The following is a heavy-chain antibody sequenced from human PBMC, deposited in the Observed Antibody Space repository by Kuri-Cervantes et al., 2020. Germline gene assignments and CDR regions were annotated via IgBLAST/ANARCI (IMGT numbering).Heavy chain of an antibody. CDR3: ARVSSGWYYSYYYYMDV. CDR1: GFSFSNCG. D-gene: IGHD6-19*01. CDR2: IKQDGSEK. V-gene: IGHV3-7*04. J-gene: IGHJ6*03. Sequence: GESLKISCAAPGFSFSNCGMHWVRQAPGKGLEWVANIKQDGSEKYYVDSVKGRFTTSRDNAKNSLYLQMNSLRAEDTAVYYCARVSSGWYYSYYYYMDVWGKGTTVTVSS.